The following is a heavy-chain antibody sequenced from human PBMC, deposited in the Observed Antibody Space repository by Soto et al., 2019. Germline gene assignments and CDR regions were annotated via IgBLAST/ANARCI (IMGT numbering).Heavy chain of an antibody. V-gene: IGHV3-30*18. D-gene: IGHD4-17*01. CDR1: GFTFSTYG. CDR3: AKDLQSYGDYDYYCYGMDV. CDR2: ISYDGTNK. J-gene: IGHJ6*02. Sequence: QVQLVESGGGEVQPGRSLTISCAASGFTFSTYGMHWVRQNPGKGLEWEAVISYDGTNKFYSDSVKGRFTISRDNFKNTLTLQLNSLRADDTAVYSCAKDLQSYGDYDYYCYGMDVWGLGTRVTVSS.